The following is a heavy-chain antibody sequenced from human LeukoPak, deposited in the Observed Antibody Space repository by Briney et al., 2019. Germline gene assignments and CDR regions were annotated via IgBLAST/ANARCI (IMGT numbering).Heavy chain of an antibody. D-gene: IGHD3-10*01. J-gene: IGHJ6*02. V-gene: IGHV4-59*11. CDR2: IYYSGST. CDR1: GGSISSHY. Sequence: SETLSLTCTVSGGSISSHYWSWIRQPPGKGLEWIGYIYYSGSTNYNPSLKSRVTISVDTSKNQFSLKLSSVTAADTAVYYCARDLTMVRGVSYYYYGMDVWGQGTAVTVSS. CDR3: ARDLTMVRGVSYYYYGMDV.